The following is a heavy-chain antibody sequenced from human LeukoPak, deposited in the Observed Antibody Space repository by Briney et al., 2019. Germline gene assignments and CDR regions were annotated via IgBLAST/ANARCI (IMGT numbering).Heavy chain of an antibody. V-gene: IGHV3-23*01. Sequence: PGGSLRLSCAASGFTSSSSAMSWVRQAPGKGLEWVSAISGSGGSTYYADSVQGRFTVFRDTSKNTLFLQMSSLRAEDTAVYYCAKHGDTAMWLDYWGQGTLVTVSS. CDR1: GFTSSSSA. D-gene: IGHD5-18*01. CDR2: ISGSGGST. CDR3: AKHGDTAMWLDY. J-gene: IGHJ4*02.